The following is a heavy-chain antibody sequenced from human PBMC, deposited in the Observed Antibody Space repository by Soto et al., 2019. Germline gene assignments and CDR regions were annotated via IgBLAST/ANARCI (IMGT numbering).Heavy chain of an antibody. J-gene: IGHJ6*02. CDR3: ARGGGIAARFYYYYGMDV. CDR1: VFTCSSYE. V-gene: IGHV3-48*03. D-gene: IGHD6-6*01. Sequence: GSLRLSCAASVFTCSSYEMNWVRQAPGKGLEWVSYISSSGSTIYYADSVKGRFTISRDNAKNSLYLQMNSLRAEDTAVYYCARGGGIAARFYYYYGMDVWGQGTTVTVSS. CDR2: ISSSGSTI.